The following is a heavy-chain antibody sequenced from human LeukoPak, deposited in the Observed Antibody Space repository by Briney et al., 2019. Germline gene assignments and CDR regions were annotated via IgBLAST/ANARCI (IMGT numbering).Heavy chain of an antibody. CDR3: ARSYYDILTGPHGRGFSFDY. D-gene: IGHD3-9*01. V-gene: IGHV1-46*01. Sequence: ASVKVSCKASGYTFTSYYMHWVRQAPGQGLEWMGIINPSGGSTSYAQKFQGRVTMTRDTSTSTVYMELSSLRSEDTAVYYCARSYYDILTGPHGRGFSFDYWGQGTLVTVSS. CDR1: GYTFTSYY. J-gene: IGHJ4*02. CDR2: INPSGGST.